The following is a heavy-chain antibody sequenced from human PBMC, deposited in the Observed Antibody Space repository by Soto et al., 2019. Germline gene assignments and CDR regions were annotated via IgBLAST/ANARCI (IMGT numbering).Heavy chain of an antibody. CDR2: ISPSGGSA. J-gene: IGHJ4*02. Sequence: ASVKVSCKASGYTFTSYYMHWVRQAPGQGLEWMGIISPSGGSATYAQKFQGRVTMARDTSTSTVYMELSSLRSDDTAVYYCARARTSGGLFDYWGQGTLVTVSS. V-gene: IGHV1-46*01. CDR3: ARARTSGGLFDY. CDR1: GYTFTSYY. D-gene: IGHD2-15*01.